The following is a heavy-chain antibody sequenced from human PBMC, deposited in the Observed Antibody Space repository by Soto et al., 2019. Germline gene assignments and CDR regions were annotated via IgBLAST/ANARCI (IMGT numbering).Heavy chain of an antibody. Sequence: PSETLSLTCTVSGGSISSYYWSWIRHPAGKGLEWIGRIYTSGSTNYNPSLKSRVTMSVDTSKNQFSLKLSSVTAADTAVYYCARAGSSSFYYGMDVWGQGTTVTVSS. J-gene: IGHJ6*02. CDR1: GGSISSYY. CDR2: IYTSGST. D-gene: IGHD6-6*01. V-gene: IGHV4-4*07. CDR3: ARAGSSSFYYGMDV.